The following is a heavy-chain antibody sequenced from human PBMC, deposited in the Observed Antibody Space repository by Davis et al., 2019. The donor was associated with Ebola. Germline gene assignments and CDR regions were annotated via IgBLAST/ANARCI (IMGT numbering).Heavy chain of an antibody. CDR2: IYPGDSDT. V-gene: IGHV5-51*01. CDR1: GYSFTSYW. J-gene: IGHJ4*02. D-gene: IGHD5-24*01. CDR3: ARRGDGYNSYYFDE. Sequence: GESLKISCKGSGYSFTSYWSGWLRQTPGKGLEWMGIIYPGDSDTSYSPSFQGQVTISVDKSISTAYLQWSSLKASDTAKYYCARRGDGYNSYYFDEWGRGTLVTVSS.